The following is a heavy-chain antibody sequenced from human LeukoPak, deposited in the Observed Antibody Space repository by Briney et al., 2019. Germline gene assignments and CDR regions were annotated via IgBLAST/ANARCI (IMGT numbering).Heavy chain of an antibody. CDR2: IYSGGST. V-gene: IGHV3-53*01. D-gene: IGHD3-22*01. J-gene: IGHJ4*02. Sequence: GGSLRLSCAVSGFTFTSYAMHWVRQAPGKGLEWVSVIYSGGSTYYADSVKGRFTISRDNSKNTLYLQMNSLRAEDTAVYYCARSRGDSSGYSFDYWGQGTLVTVSS. CDR1: GFTFTSYA. CDR3: ARSRGDSSGYSFDY.